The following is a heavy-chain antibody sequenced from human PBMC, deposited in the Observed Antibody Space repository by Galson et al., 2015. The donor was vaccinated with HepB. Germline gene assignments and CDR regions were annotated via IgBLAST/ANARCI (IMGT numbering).Heavy chain of an antibody. V-gene: IGHV1-69*10. J-gene: IGHJ5*02. CDR3: VRGRDWFGP. CDR1: GYTFTSYS. Sequence: SVKVSCKASGYTFTSYSISWVRQAPGQRLEWMGGITILLNIINKAERFQGRVSITADKSTRTVYMELTSLRHEDTALYYCVRGRDWFGPWGQGTLVTGSS. CDR2: ITILLNII.